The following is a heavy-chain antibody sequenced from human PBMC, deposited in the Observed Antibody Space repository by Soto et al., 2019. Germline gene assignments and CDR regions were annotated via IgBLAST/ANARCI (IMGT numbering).Heavy chain of an antibody. D-gene: IGHD3-10*02. V-gene: IGHV3-66*01. CDR3: ENDYYVLWNPGYYGMDV. CDR1: GFTVSSKY. CDR2: IESGGPT. J-gene: IGHJ6*02. Sequence: GGSLRLSCAASGFTVSSKYMSWVRQAPGKGLEWVSLIESGGPTYYADSGKGRFTISRDTSKNTLHLQMNSLRAEDTAVYYCENDYYVLWNPGYYGMDVWGQGTTVTVSS.